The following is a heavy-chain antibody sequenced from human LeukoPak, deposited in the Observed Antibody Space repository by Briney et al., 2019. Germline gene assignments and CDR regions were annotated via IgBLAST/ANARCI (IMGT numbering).Heavy chain of an antibody. J-gene: IGHJ5*02. D-gene: IGHD4-17*01. V-gene: IGHV1-69*05. CDR3: ARSHDYGEENWFDP. CDR2: IIPIFGTA. CDR1: GGTFSSYA. Sequence: ASVKVSCKASGGTFSSYAISWVRQAPGQGLEWMGGIIPIFGTANYAQKFQGRATITTDESTSTAYMELSSLRSEDTAVYYCARSHDYGEENWFDPWGQGTLVTVSS.